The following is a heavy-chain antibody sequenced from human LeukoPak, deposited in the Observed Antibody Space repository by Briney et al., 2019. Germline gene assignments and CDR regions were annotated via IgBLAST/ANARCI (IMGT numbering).Heavy chain of an antibody. CDR3: ARFSHSAYAFDI. CDR2: IYYSGST. V-gene: IGHV4-31*03. CDR1: GGSISSGGYY. Sequence: PSETLSLTCTVSGGSISSGGYYWSWIRQHPGKGLEWIGYIYYSGSTYYNPSLKSRVTISVDTSKNQFSLKLSSVTAADTAVYYCARFSHSAYAFDIWGQGTMVTVSS. J-gene: IGHJ3*02. D-gene: IGHD2-21*01.